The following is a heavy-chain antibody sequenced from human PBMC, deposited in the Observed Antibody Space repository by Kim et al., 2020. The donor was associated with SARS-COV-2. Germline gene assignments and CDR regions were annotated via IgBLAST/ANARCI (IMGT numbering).Heavy chain of an antibody. CDR2: ISSSGSTI. CDR3: ATELWFGEFLPTDY. D-gene: IGHD3-10*01. J-gene: IGHJ4*02. V-gene: IGHV3-48*03. CDR1: GFTFSSYE. Sequence: GGSLRLSCAASGFTFSSYEMNWVRQAPGKGLEWVSYISSSGSTIYYADSVKGRFTISRDNAKNSLYLQMNSLRAEDTAVYYCATELWFGEFLPTDYWGQGTLVTVSS.